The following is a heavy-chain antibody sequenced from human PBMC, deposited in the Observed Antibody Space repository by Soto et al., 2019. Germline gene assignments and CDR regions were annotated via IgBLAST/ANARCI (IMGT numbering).Heavy chain of an antibody. J-gene: IGHJ6*02. V-gene: IGHV4-39*01. CDR1: GASISSSSYY. CDR2: IYFSGTT. CDR3: ASDYRHGSVSYYNGGFYYYGMDV. Sequence: QLQLQESGPGLVKPSETLSLTCSVSGASISSSSYYWGWIRQPPGKGLEWIGSIYFSGTTYYNPSLMSRVTISVDTSKNQFSLTLSSVTAADTAVYYCASDYRHGSVSYYNGGFYYYGMDVWGQGTTVTVSS. D-gene: IGHD3-10*01.